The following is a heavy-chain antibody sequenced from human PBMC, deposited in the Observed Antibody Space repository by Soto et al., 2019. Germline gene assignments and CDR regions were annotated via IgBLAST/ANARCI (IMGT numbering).Heavy chain of an antibody. V-gene: IGHV4-39*01. CDR1: GGSISGSSYY. J-gene: IGHJ5*02. D-gene: IGHD6-19*01. CDR2: IYYSGST. CDR3: ARQFGLGYSSGLGSFNWFDP. Sequence: KASETLSLTCTVSGGSISGSSYYWGWIRQPPGKGLEWIGSIYYSGSTYYNPSLKSRVTISVDTSKNQFSLKLSSVTAADTAVYYCARQFGLGYSSGLGSFNWFDPWGQGTLVTVSS.